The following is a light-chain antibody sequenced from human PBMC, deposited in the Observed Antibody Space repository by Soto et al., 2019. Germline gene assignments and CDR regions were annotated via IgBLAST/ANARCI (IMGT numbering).Light chain of an antibody. J-gene: IGKJ1*01. Sequence: DIQLTQSPSSLSASEGDRITITCRASQNINNYLSWYQQKPGKAPKLLIYAASSLQSGVPSRFSGSGSGTDFTLTISSLQPEDFATYYCPQRSTPLPCTSGQGTKVDIK. CDR3: PQRSTPLPCT. CDR2: AAS. CDR1: QNINNY. V-gene: IGKV1-39*01.